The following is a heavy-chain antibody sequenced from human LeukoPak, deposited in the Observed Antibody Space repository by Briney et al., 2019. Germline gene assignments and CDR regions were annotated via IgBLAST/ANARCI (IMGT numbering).Heavy chain of an antibody. CDR2: INPDGGVT. CDR1: GYTFTGYY. D-gene: IGHD6-13*01. Sequence: ASVKVSCKASGYTFTGYYIHWVRQAPGQGLEWMGWINPDGGVTNYAQKFQGRVTMTRDTSISTAYMELSRLTSDDTAVYYCARFRSRSSWYIPPFDFWGQGTLVTVSS. CDR3: ARFRSRSSWYIPPFDF. J-gene: IGHJ4*02. V-gene: IGHV1-2*02.